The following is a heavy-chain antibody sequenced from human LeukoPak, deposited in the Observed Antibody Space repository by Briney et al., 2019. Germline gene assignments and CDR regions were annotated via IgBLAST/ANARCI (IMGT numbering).Heavy chain of an antibody. CDR3: ARISYRGSGSYTY. Sequence: SETLSLTWAVYGGSFSGYYWSWICQPPGKGLEWIGEINHSGSTNYNPSLKSRVTMSIDTSKNQFSLKLSSVTAADTAVYYCARISYRGSGSYTYWGQGTLVTVSS. CDR1: GGSFSGYY. J-gene: IGHJ4*02. V-gene: IGHV4-34*01. CDR2: INHSGST. D-gene: IGHD3-10*01.